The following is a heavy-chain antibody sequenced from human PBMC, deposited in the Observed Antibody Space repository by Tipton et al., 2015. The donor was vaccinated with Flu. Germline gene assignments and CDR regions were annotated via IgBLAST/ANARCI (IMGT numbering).Heavy chain of an antibody. V-gene: IGHV3-21*01. CDR3: TAENLIGQQLAMEHYYYYYGMDV. CDR2: ISSSSSYI. CDR1: GFTFSSYS. J-gene: IGHJ6*02. Sequence: GSLRLSCAASGFTFSSYSMNWVRQAPGKGLEWVSSISSSSSYIYYADSVKGRFTISRDNAKNSLYLQMNSLRAEDTAVYYCTAENLIGQQLAMEHYYYYYGMDVWGQGTTVTVSS. D-gene: IGHD6-13*01.